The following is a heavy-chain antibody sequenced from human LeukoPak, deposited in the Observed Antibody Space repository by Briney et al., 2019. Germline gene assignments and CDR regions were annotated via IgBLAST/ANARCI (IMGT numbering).Heavy chain of an antibody. D-gene: IGHD6-13*01. CDR1: EFTFVRYA. J-gene: IGHJ6*03. V-gene: IGHV3-48*04. CDR2: ISSSSFKI. CDR3: VRDPSYGSSWYYYMDV. Sequence: GGSLRLYCAASEFTFVRYAMNWVRQAPGKGLEWVSYISSSSFKIGYADSGKGRFTISRDNSKNSLYLKMDSLRVEDTAVYYCVRDPSYGSSWYYYMDVWGKGTTVTVSS.